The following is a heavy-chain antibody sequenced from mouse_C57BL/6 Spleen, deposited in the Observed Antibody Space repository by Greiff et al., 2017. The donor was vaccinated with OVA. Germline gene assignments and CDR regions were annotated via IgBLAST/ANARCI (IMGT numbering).Heavy chain of an antibody. CDR1: GYTFTDHI. V-gene: IGHV1-11*01. CDR2: IYPVSGET. CDR3: GRSGATDYYAMDY. D-gene: IGHD3-1*01. Sequence: LMESGAELASPGASVTLSCKASGYTFTDHIMNWVKKRPGQGLEWIGRIYPVSGETNYNQKFMGKATFSVDRSSSTVYMVLNSLTSEDPAVYYCGRSGATDYYAMDYWGQGTSVTVSS. J-gene: IGHJ4*01.